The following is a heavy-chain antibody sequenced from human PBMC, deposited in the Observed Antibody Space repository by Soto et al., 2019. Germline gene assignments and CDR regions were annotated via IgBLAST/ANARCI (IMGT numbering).Heavy chain of an antibody. CDR1: GFTFTSSA. J-gene: IGHJ6*02. Sequence: SVKVSCKASGFTFTSSAVQWVRQARGQRLEWIGWIVVGSGNTNYAQKFQERVTITRDMSTSTAYMELSSLRSEDTAVYYCAADFYTRFLAYSYYGMDVWGQGTTVTVSS. D-gene: IGHD2-2*01. V-gene: IGHV1-58*01. CDR3: AADFYTRFLAYSYYGMDV. CDR2: IVVGSGNT.